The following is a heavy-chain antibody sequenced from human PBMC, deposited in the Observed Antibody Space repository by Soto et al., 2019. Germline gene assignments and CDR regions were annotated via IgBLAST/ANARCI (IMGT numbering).Heavy chain of an antibody. V-gene: IGHV3-23*01. CDR1: GFTVSSYA. D-gene: IGHD6-19*01. CDR3: ARDAGWLAQY. Sequence: XESLSLSCSASGFTVSSYARSWVRQAPGKGLEWVSAIRGSGDTTYYADSVKGRFTISRDNSKSTLYLQMNSLRAEDTAVHYCARDAGWLAQYWGRGTLVTVSS. J-gene: IGHJ4*02. CDR2: IRGSGDTT.